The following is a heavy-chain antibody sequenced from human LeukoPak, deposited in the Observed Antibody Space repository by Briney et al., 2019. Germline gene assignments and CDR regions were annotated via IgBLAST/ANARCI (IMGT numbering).Heavy chain of an antibody. CDR2: IKQDGSEK. CDR1: GFSFSSFW. CDR3: HAERISSSSPRAFDY. D-gene: IGHD6-6*01. Sequence: PGGSLRLSCAASGFSFSSFWMSWVRQAPGKGLEWVANIKQDGSEKYYVDSVKGRFTISRDNAKNSLSLQMSSLRAEDTAVYYCHAERISSSSPRAFDYWGQGTLVTVSS. V-gene: IGHV3-7*01. J-gene: IGHJ4*02.